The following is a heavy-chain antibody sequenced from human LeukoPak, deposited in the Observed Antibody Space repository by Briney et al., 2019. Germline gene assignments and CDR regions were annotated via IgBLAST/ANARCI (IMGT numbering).Heavy chain of an antibody. CDR2: IYPGDSDT. CDR3: ARRLYCSGGSCYGNNYFDY. Sequence: GESLKISCKGSGYSFTSYWIGWVRQMPGKGLEWMGIIYPGDSDTRYSPSFQGQVTISADKSISTAYLQWSSLKALDTAMYYCARRLYCSGGSCYGNNYFDYWGQGTLVTVSS. D-gene: IGHD2-15*01. CDR1: GYSFTSYW. J-gene: IGHJ4*02. V-gene: IGHV5-51*01.